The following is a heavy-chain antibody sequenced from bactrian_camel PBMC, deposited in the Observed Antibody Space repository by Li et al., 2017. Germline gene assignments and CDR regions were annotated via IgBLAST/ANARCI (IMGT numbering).Heavy chain of an antibody. Sequence: HVQLVESGGGSVQAGGSLRLSCTTSPRTYSNNCIGWFRQAPDKQREGVAAINTGGGDATYYAASVKGRFTISRDNAKNTVYLQMNNLQSDDTSLHYCATNTVTDGVVICMVIGARGPRSPSP. J-gene: IGHJ4*01. CDR3: ATNTVTDGVVICMV. CDR1: PRTYSNNC. V-gene: IGHV3S54*01. D-gene: IGHD2*01. CDR2: INTGGGDAT.